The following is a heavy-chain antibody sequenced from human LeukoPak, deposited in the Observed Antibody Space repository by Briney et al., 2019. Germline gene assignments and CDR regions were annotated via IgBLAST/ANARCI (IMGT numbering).Heavy chain of an antibody. J-gene: IGHJ6*03. CDR1: GFTFSSYS. CDR3: ARADRNYYMDV. CDR2: ISSSSSYI. V-gene: IGHV3-21*01. Sequence: PGGSLRLSCAASGFTFSSYSMNWVRQAPGKGLEWVSSISSSSSYIYYADSVKGRFTISRDNAKNSLFLQMNSLRADDTAVYYCARADRNYYMDVWGKGTTVTVSS.